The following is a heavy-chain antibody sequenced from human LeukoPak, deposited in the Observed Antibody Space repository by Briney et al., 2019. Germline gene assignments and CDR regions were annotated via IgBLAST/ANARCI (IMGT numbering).Heavy chain of an antibody. J-gene: IGHJ4*02. CDR1: GFTFDDYT. Sequence: PGGSLRLSCAASGFTFDDYTMHWVRQAPGKGLEWVSLISWDGGSTYYADSVKGRFTISRDNSKNSQYLQMNSLRTEDTALYFCAKDTAPYDFWSGRDYWGQGTLVTVSS. V-gene: IGHV3-43*01. CDR2: ISWDGGST. D-gene: IGHD3-3*01. CDR3: AKDTAPYDFWSGRDY.